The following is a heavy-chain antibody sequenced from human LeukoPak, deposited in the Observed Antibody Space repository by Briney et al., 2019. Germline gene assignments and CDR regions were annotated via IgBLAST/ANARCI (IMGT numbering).Heavy chain of an antibody. V-gene: IGHV4-34*01. J-gene: IGHJ5*02. CDR2: INHSGST. D-gene: IGHD1-26*01. Sequence: SSETLSLTCAVYGGSFSGYYWSWIRQPPGKGLEWIGEINHSGSTNYNPSLKSRVTISVDTSKNQFSLKLSSVTAADTAVYYCARSGGAWYSGSYEGWFDPWGQGTLVTVSS. CDR3: ARSGGAWYSGSYEGWFDP. CDR1: GGSFSGYY.